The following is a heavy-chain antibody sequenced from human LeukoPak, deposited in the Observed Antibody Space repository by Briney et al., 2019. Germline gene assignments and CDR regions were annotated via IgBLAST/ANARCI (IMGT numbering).Heavy chain of an antibody. D-gene: IGHD4-23*01. Sequence: ASVKVSCKASGYTFTSYAMNWVRQAPGQGLEWMGWINPNSGGTNYAQKFQGRVTMTRDTSISTAYLQWSSLKASDTAMYYCARRLGGIVRSHFDYWGQGTLVTVSS. CDR3: ARRLGGIVRSHFDY. CDR1: GYTFTSYA. V-gene: IGHV1-2*02. J-gene: IGHJ4*02. CDR2: INPNSGGT.